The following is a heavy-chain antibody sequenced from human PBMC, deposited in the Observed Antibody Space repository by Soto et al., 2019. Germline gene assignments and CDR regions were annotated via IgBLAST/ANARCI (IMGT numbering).Heavy chain of an antibody. Sequence: VQLVESGGGVVQPGKSLRLSCVASGFSFSDHGMHWVRQAPGKGLEWVAMIWYDGSKKYYAVSVKGRFTISRDDSKNTLNLQMSSLRVEDTAVYYCARGFTYGMDVWGQGTTVSVSS. V-gene: IGHV3-33*01. CDR1: GFSFSDHG. J-gene: IGHJ6*02. D-gene: IGHD3-16*01. CDR3: ARGFTYGMDV. CDR2: IWYDGSKK.